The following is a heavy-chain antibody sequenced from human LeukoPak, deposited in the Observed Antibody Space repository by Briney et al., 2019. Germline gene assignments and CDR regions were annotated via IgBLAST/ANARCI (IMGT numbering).Heavy chain of an antibody. CDR3: ARDAAGNNWFDP. D-gene: IGHD6-13*01. Sequence: ASVKVSCKASGYTFTGYYMHWVRQAPGQGLEWMGWINTNTGNPTYAQGFTGRFVFSLGTSVSMAYLQISSLKAEDTAVYYCARDAAGNNWFDPWGQGTLVTVSS. CDR1: GYTFTGYY. J-gene: IGHJ5*02. V-gene: IGHV7-4-1*04. CDR2: INTNTGNP.